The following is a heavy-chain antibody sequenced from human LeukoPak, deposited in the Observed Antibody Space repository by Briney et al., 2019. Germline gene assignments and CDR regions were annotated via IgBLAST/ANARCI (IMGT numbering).Heavy chain of an antibody. J-gene: IGHJ5*02. Sequence: SETLSLTCTVSGFSISSGSYWGWIRPCPGKALEWIGNIYHSGSTFYNPFLRSRVTMSVDTFKNEFSLELTSVTAADTAVYYCVRNVTPLTRQRNSNSIDPSGQGTLVIASS. D-gene: IGHD4-17*01. CDR3: VRNVTPLTRQRNSNSIDP. CDR2: IYHSGST. CDR1: GFSISSGSY. V-gene: IGHV4-38-2*02.